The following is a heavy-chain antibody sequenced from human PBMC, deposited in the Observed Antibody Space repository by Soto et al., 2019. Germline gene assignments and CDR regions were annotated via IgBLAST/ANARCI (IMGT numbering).Heavy chain of an antibody. D-gene: IGHD2-15*01. CDR3: ALGYCSAGSCYSFSLFDY. CDR2: MSYDGSNK. V-gene: IGHV3-30*03. J-gene: IGHJ4*02. Sequence: GGSLRLSCAASGFTFSTYDMHWVRQAPGKGLEWVAVMSYDGSNKYYADSVKGRFTISRDNSKNTLYLQMNSLRAEDTAVYYCALGYCSAGSCYSFSLFDYWGQGTLVTVSS. CDR1: GFTFSTYD.